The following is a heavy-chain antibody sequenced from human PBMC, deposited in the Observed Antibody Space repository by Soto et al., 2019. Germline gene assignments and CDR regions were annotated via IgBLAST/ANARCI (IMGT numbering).Heavy chain of an antibody. D-gene: IGHD6-13*01. CDR1: DGSISSGGYY. V-gene: IGHV4-31*03. J-gene: IGHJ5*01. CDR3: ARAPGYSRSWYDY. Sequence: QVQLQESGPGLVKPSQTLSLTCTVSDGSISSGGYYWSWIRQHPGKGLEWIGDIYYSGSTYYNPSLKSRVTKSVDTSKNHFSLNLSSVTAADTAVYYCARAPGYSRSWYDYWGQGTLVTVSS. CDR2: IYYSGST.